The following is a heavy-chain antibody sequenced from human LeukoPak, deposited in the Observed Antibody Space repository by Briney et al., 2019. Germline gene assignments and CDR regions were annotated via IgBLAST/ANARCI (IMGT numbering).Heavy chain of an antibody. CDR1: GYTFTSYF. D-gene: IGHD3-22*01. V-gene: IGHV1-46*01. J-gene: IGHJ3*02. CDR2: INPCGGST. Sequence: ASVKVSCKASGYTFTSYFMHWVRQAPGQGLEWMGIINPCGGSTSYAQKFQGRVSMTRDTSTSTVYMELSSLRSEDTAVYYCARVITKYYDTGYDAFDIWGQGTMVTVSS. CDR3: ARVITKYYDTGYDAFDI.